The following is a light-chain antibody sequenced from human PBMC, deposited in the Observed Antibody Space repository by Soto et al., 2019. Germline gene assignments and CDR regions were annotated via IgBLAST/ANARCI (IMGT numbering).Light chain of an antibody. Sequence: QSVLTQPPSVSGAPVQRVTISCTGRSSNIGAGYDVHWYQQLPGTAPKLLIYCNSNRPSGVPDRFSGSKSGTSASLAITWRQAEDEADYYCQSYDSSLSGSAFCAGTALTVL. J-gene: IGLJ2*01. CDR3: QSYDSSLSGSA. CDR2: CNS. CDR1: SSNIGAGYD. V-gene: IGLV1-40*01.